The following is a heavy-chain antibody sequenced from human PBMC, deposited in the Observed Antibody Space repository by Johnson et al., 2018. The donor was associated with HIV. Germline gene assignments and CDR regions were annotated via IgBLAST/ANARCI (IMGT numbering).Heavy chain of an antibody. D-gene: IGHD3-22*01. V-gene: IGHV3-53*01. CDR3: AREYYYESPESFDI. J-gene: IGHJ3*02. CDR2: IYSGGST. Sequence: VQLVESGGGLIQPGGSLRLSCAASGFNVSSNYMSWVRQAPGKGLEWVSVIYSGGSTYYADYVKGRFTISRDNSKNTLYLQMNSLRAEDTAVYYCAREYYYESPESFDICGQGTMVTVSS. CDR1: GFNVSSNY.